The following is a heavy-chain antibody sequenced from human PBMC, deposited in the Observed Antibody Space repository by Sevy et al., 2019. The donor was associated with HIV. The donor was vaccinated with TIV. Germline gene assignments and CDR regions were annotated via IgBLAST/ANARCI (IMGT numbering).Heavy chain of an antibody. D-gene: IGHD3-16*01. Sequence: GGSLRLPCAASGFTFSSYGMHWVRQAPGKGLEWVAVIWFDGSNTYYADSVKGRFTISRDIAENTLHLQMNSLRAEDTAVYYCARDLEFYDYGAYGPSFMPDYWGQGTLVTVSS. CDR2: IWFDGSNT. J-gene: IGHJ4*02. CDR1: GFTFSSYG. CDR3: ARDLEFYDYGAYGPSFMPDY. V-gene: IGHV3-33*01.